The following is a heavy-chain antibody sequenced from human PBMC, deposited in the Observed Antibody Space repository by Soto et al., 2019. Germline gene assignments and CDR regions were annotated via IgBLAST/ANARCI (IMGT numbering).Heavy chain of an antibody. CDR1: GYTFTSYG. D-gene: IGHD6-13*01. J-gene: IGHJ5*02. V-gene: IGHV1-18*04. Sequence: QVQLVQSGAEVKKPGASVKVSCKASGYTFTSYGISWVRQAPGQGLEWMGWISAYNGNTNYAQKLQGRVTMTTDTSTSTAYMELRSLRSDDTAVYYFAREQTDTFYSAWTGWFDPWGQGTLVTVSS. CDR2: ISAYNGNT. CDR3: AREQTDTFYSAWTGWFDP.